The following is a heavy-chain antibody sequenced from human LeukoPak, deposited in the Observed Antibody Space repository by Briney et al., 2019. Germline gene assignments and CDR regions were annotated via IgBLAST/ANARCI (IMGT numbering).Heavy chain of an antibody. CDR3: ARVSDSSGYYRYYYGVDV. V-gene: IGHV3-30*04. Sequence: PGGSLRLSCAASGFTFSSYAMHWVRQAPGKGLEWVAVISYDGSNKYYADSVKGRFTISRDNSKNTLYLQMNSLRAEDTAVYYCARVSDSSGYYRYYYGVDVWRQGTTVTVSS. D-gene: IGHD3-22*01. J-gene: IGHJ6*02. CDR2: ISYDGSNK. CDR1: GFTFSSYA.